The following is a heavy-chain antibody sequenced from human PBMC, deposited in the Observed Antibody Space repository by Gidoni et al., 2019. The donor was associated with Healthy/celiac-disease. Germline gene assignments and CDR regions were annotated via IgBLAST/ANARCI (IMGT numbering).Heavy chain of an antibody. CDR3: ARAEYSSSSHFDY. CDR2: ISSSGSTI. D-gene: IGHD6-6*01. V-gene: IGHV3-11*01. J-gene: IGHJ4*02. Sequence: QVQLVESGGGLVKPGGSLRLSCAAAGFTFSDYYMSWIRQAPGKGLEWFSYISSSGSTIYYAASVKGRFTISRDNAKNSLYLQMNSLRAEDTAVYYCARAEYSSSSHFDYWGQGTLVTVSS. CDR1: GFTFSDYY.